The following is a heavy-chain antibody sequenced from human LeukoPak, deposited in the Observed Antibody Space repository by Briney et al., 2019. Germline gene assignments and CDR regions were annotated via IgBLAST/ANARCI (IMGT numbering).Heavy chain of an antibody. CDR2: ISGSGGST. CDR1: GFTFSSYA. CDR3: ANSGYDSSGYYGVY. V-gene: IGHV3-23*01. J-gene: IGHJ4*02. Sequence: GGSLRLSCAASGFTFSSYAMSWVRQAPGKGLEWVSAISGSGGSTYYADSVKGRFTISRDNSKNTLYLQMNSLRAEDTAVYYCANSGYDSSGYYGVYWGQGTLVTVSS. D-gene: IGHD3-22*01.